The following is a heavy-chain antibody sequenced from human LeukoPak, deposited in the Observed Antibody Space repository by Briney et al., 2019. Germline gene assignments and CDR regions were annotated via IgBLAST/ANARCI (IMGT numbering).Heavy chain of an antibody. J-gene: IGHJ4*02. CDR2: ISGSGGNT. V-gene: IGHV3-23*01. CDR3: AKHSYYYDGSGYSSYFDY. D-gene: IGHD3-22*01. Sequence: QPGGSLRLSCAASGFTFSSYAMSWVRQAPGKGLEWVSGISGSGGNTYYADSVKGRFTISRDNSKNTLYLQMNSLRAEDTAVYYCAKHSYYYDGSGYSSYFDYWGQGTLVTVSS. CDR1: GFTFSSYA.